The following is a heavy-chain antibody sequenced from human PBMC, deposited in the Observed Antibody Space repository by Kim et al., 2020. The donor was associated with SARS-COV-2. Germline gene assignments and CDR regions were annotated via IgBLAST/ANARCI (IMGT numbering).Heavy chain of an antibody. V-gene: IGHV3-74*01. D-gene: IGHD6-19*01. J-gene: IGHJ5*02. CDR3: ARDRLVAVAAPPSANWFDP. Sequence: GGSLRLSCAASGFTFSSYWMHWVRQAPGKGLVWVSRINSDGSSTSYADSVKGRFTISRDNAKNTLYLQMNSLRAEDTAVYYCARDRLVAVAAPPSANWFDPWGQGTLVTVSS. CDR1: GFTFSSYW. CDR2: INSDGSST.